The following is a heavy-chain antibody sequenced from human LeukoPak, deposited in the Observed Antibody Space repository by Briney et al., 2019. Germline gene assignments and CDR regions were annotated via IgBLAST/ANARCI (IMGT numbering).Heavy chain of an antibody. CDR3: ARGGVVPAAQSAYYYYYMDV. J-gene: IGHJ6*03. D-gene: IGHD2-2*01. Sequence: SETLSLTCAVSGGSTSSSNWWSWVRQPPGKGLEWIGEIYHSGSTNYNPSLKSRVTISVDKSKNQFSLKLSSVTAADTAVYYCARGGVVPAAQSAYYYYYMDVWGKGTTVTVSS. V-gene: IGHV4-4*02. CDR1: GGSTSSSNW. CDR2: IYHSGST.